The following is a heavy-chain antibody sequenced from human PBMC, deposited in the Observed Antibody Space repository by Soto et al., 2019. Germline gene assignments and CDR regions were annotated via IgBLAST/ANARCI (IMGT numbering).Heavy chain of an antibody. J-gene: IGHJ4*02. CDR1: GDTFNFYS. D-gene: IGHD3-10*01. Sequence: ASVKVSCKASGDTFNFYSINWVRQAPGLGLEWLGRVNPILSLSNYAQRFQGRVTMTADKSTSTAYMILNSLKSEDTAIYYCATSYGSGYRAFDYSGQVALVTVSS. V-gene: IGHV1-69*10. CDR3: ATSYGSGYRAFDY. CDR2: VNPILSLS.